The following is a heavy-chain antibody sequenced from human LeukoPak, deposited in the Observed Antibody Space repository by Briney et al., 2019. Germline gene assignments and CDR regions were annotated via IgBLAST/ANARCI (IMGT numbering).Heavy chain of an antibody. CDR1: GFTFSIYA. CDR2: ISSDGSNE. CDR3: ARDWFHAIDY. D-gene: IGHD2/OR15-2a*01. V-gene: IGHV3-30*04. Sequence: PGRSLRLSCAASGFTFSIYAIHWVRQAPGKGLEWVAVISSDGSNEYYADSVKGRFTISRDNSKNTMYLQMNSLRPDDTAVYYCARDWFHAIDYWGQGTLVTVSS. J-gene: IGHJ4*02.